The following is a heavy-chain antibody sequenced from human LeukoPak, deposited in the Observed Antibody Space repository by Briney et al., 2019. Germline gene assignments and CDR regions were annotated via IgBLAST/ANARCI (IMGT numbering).Heavy chain of an antibody. CDR2: IRSDGSDT. J-gene: IGHJ4*01. D-gene: IGHD2/OR15-2a*01. CDR3: ARHCFHANDY. Sequence: GGSLRLSCAASGFTFSDTWMHWVRQAPGKGLVWVSRIRSDGSDTRYAESVKGRFTISRDNAKNTLYLQMNSLRAEDTAVYYFARHCFHANDYWGHASLVTVSS. V-gene: IGHV3-74*01. CDR1: GFTFSDTW.